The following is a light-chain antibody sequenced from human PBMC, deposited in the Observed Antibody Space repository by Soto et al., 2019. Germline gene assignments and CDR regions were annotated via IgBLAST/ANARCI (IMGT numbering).Light chain of an antibody. CDR2: DNN. V-gene: IGLV1-51*01. CDR3: GPWDSSLSDGWV. J-gene: IGLJ3*02. Sequence: QSVLTQPPSGSAAPGQTVTISCSGSSANIGSNYVSWYQQLPRTAPKVLIHDNNKRPSGIPDRFSGSKSGTSATLSITGLQTGDEADSYCGPWDSSLSDGWVFGRGTKVTVL. CDR1: SANIGSNY.